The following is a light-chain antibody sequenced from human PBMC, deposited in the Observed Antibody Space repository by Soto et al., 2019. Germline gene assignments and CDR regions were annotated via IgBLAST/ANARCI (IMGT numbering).Light chain of an antibody. V-gene: IGKV3D-20*01. CDR3: QQYGISPDT. CDR1: QSVISSY. J-gene: IGKJ2*01. Sequence: EIVLTQSPATLSLSPGERATLSCGSSQSVISSYLAWYQHKPGLAPRLLIYDASSRATGIPHRFSGSVPGTDFTLTISRLEPEDFAVYYCQQYGISPDTFAQGPKLQLK. CDR2: DAS.